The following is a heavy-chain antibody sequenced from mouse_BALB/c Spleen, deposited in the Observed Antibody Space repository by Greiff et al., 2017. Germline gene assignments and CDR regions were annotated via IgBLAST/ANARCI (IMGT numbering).Heavy chain of an antibody. J-gene: IGHJ4*01. CDR1: GFTFSSYT. V-gene: IGHV5-6-4*01. CDR3: TRGNGYYAMDY. CDR2: ISSGGSYT. Sequence: EVQRVESGGGLVKPGGSLKLSCAASGFTFSSYTMSWVRQTPEKRLEWVATISSGGSYTYYPDSVKGRFTISRDNAKNTLYLQMSSLKSEDTAMYYCTRGNGYYAMDYWGQGTSVTVSS.